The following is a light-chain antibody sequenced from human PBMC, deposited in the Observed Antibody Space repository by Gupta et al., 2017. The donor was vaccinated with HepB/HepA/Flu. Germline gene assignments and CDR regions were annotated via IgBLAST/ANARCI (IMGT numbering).Light chain of an antibody. CDR2: RNN. CDR1: SSNIGSNY. J-gene: IGLJ3*02. CDR3: AAWDDSLSGPV. V-gene: IGLV1-47*01. Sequence: QSVLTQPHSASGTPGQRVTISCSGSSSNIGSNYLYWYQQLPGTAPKLLIYRNNQRPSGVPDRFSGSKSGTSASLAISWLRSEDEAYYYCAAWDDSLSGPVFGGGTKLTVL.